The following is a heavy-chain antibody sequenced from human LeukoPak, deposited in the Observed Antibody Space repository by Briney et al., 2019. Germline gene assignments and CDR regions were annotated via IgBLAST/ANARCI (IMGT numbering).Heavy chain of an antibody. Sequence: GGSLRLSCAASGVTFSNAWMSWVRQAPGKGLEWVGRIKSKTDGGTTDYAAPVKGRFTISRDDSKNTLYLQMNSLKTEDTAVYYCTTVPLKMVRGVIIANYYGMDVWGQGTTVTVSS. CDR2: IKSKTDGGTT. CDR1: GVTFSNAW. D-gene: IGHD3-10*01. V-gene: IGHV3-15*01. CDR3: TTVPLKMVRGVIIANYYGMDV. J-gene: IGHJ6*02.